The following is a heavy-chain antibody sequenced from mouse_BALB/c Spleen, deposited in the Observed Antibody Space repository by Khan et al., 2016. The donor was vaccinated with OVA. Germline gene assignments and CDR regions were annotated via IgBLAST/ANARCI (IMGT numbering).Heavy chain of an antibody. CDR2: INPHIGET. J-gene: IGHJ2*01. CDR1: GYSFTGYF. D-gene: IGHD2-1*01. V-gene: IGHV1-20*02. CDR3: TRIYRRDFDY. Sequence: VQLKQSGPELVRPGASVKISCKASGYSFTGYFMNWVMQSHGKSLEWIGRINPHIGETFYNQRFTDKATLTVDESSSTAHLELRSLASEASAVYYFTRIYRRDFDYWGQGTTLTVSS.